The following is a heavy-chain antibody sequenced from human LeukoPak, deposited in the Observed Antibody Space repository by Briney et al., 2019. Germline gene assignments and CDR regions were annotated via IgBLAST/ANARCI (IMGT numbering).Heavy chain of an antibody. D-gene: IGHD3-22*01. CDR1: GFTFSSYS. J-gene: IGHJ4*02. Sequence: GGSLRLSCAASGFTFSSYSMNWVRQAPGKGLEWVSYISSSSSTIYYADSVKGRSTISRDNAKNSLYLQMNSLRAEDTAVYYCARIDSSGLSFVDYWGQGTLVTVSS. CDR2: ISSSSSTI. CDR3: ARIDSSGLSFVDY. V-gene: IGHV3-48*01.